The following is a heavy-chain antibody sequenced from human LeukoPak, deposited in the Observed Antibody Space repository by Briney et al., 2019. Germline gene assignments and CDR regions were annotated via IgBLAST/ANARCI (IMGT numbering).Heavy chain of an antibody. CDR2: ISAYNGNT. D-gene: IGHD1-26*01. J-gene: IGHJ4*02. V-gene: IGHV1-18*04. Sequence: ASVKVSCKASGYTFTSYGISWVRQAPGQGLEWMGWISAYNGNTNYAQKLQGRVTMTTDTSTSTAHMELRSLRSDDTAVYYCARDPQQLVGATGGGFNFWGQGTLVTVSS. CDR1: GYTFTSYG. CDR3: ARDPQQLVGATGGGFNF.